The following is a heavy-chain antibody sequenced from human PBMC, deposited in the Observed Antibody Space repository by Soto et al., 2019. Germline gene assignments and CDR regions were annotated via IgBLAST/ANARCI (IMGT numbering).Heavy chain of an antibody. CDR3: AKGYYDFWSGYYPDY. Sequence: DVQLVESGGGLVQPGRSLRLSCAASGFTFDDYAMHWVRQAPGKGLEWVSGISWNSGSIGYADSVKGRFTISRDNAKNSLYLQMNSLRAEDTALYYCAKGYYDFWSGYYPDYWGQGTLVTVSS. J-gene: IGHJ4*02. CDR2: ISWNSGSI. CDR1: GFTFDDYA. D-gene: IGHD3-3*01. V-gene: IGHV3-9*01.